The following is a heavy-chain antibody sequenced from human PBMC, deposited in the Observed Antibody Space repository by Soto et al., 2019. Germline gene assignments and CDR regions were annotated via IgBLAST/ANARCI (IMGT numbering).Heavy chain of an antibody. J-gene: IGHJ4*02. CDR2: TYYSGST. D-gene: IGHD6-13*01. CDR1: GGSMISYY. V-gene: IGHV4-59*01. CDR3: ARVRGTAGKRYFDY. Sequence: PSETPSLTCTVSGGSMISYYWNWMRQPPGKGLEWIGYTYYSGSTTYNPSLKSRVTISADSSKNQFSLKLSSVTAADTAVYYCARVRGTAGKRYFDYWGQGTLVTVSS.